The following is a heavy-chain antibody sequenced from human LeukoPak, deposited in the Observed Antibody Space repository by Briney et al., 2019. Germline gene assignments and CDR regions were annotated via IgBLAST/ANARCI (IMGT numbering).Heavy chain of an antibody. CDR2: ISTSSSII. CDR3: ARDYYEAPFDY. D-gene: IGHD3-22*01. V-gene: IGHV3-48*02. J-gene: IGHJ4*02. CDR1: GFTFSSYN. Sequence: GGSLRLSCAASGFTFSSYNMNWVRQAPGKGLEWASYISTSSSIIYYADSVQGRFTISRDNAKNSLSLQMNSLREEDTAVYYCARDYYEAPFDYWGQGTLVTVSS.